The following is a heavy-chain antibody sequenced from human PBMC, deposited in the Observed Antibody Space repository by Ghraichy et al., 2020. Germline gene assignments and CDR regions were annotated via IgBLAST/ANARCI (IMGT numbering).Heavy chain of an antibody. CDR2: IYYSGST. Sequence: SQTLSLTCTVSGGSISSYYWSWIRQPPGKGLEWIGYIYYSGSTNYNPSLKSRVTISVDTSKNQFSLKLSSVTAADTAVYYCARALGDGYNDYWFDPWGQGTLVTVSS. J-gene: IGHJ5*02. CDR3: ARALGDGYNDYWFDP. CDR1: GGSISSYY. V-gene: IGHV4-59*01. D-gene: IGHD5-24*01.